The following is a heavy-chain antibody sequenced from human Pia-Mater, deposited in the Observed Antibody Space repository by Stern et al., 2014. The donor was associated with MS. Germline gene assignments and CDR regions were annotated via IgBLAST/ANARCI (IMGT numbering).Heavy chain of an antibody. D-gene: IGHD2-21*02. J-gene: IGHJ5*01. CDR2: TIPIVGAA. V-gene: IGHV1-69*01. Sequence: VQLVESGAEVKKPGSSVKVSCKVSGGTFSDNAFSWVRQAPGQGLEWMGGTIPIVGAADYAQNFQGRVTITADESTSTVYMEMSSLRSEDTAVYHCARGAYCGGDCYWGWFDSWGQGTLVTVSS. CDR1: GGTFSDNA. CDR3: ARGAYCGGDCYWGWFDS.